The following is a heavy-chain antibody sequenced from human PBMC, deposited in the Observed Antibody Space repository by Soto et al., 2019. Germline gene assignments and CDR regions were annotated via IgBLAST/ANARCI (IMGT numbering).Heavy chain of an antibody. D-gene: IGHD1-1*01. CDR2: ISSSSGNI. J-gene: IGHJ3*02. CDR1: GFTFSSYN. CDR3: ARAEPIWNGADI. Sequence: EVQLVESGGGLVKPGGSLRLSCAASGFTFSSYNMNWVRQAPGKGLEWVSSISSSSGNIYYADSLKGGFTISRDNAKSALFLQMNSLRAEDTAVYYCARAEPIWNGADIWGQGTRVTVSS. V-gene: IGHV3-21*01.